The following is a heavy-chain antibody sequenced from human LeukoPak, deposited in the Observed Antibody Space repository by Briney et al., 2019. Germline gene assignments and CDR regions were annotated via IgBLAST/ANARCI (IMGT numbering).Heavy chain of an antibody. CDR3: ARDYYGSGSYSPIYWYFDL. J-gene: IGHJ2*01. CDR2: ISSRGSTI. D-gene: IGHD3-10*01. CDR1: GFTLSSYE. Sequence: PGGSLRLSCAASGFTLSSYEMNWVRPAPGKGLEWVSYISSRGSTIYYADSVKGRFTISRDNAKNSLYLQMNSLRAEDTAVYYCARDYYGSGSYSPIYWYFDLWGRGTLVTVSS. V-gene: IGHV3-48*03.